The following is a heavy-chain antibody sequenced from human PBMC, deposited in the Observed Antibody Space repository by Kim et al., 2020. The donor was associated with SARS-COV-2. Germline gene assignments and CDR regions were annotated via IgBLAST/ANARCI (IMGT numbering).Heavy chain of an antibody. CDR3: ARDRIELTPRGYYYYYGMDV. Sequence: GGSLRLSCVASGFTFSDHYIDWVRQAPGKGLEWVGRSRDKGNGYSTLYAASVKGRFTISRDEPKNSVFLQMNSLKIEDTAVYYCARDRIELTPRGYYYYYGMDVWGHGTTVTVS. D-gene: IGHD2-21*01. V-gene: IGHV3-72*01. J-gene: IGHJ6*02. CDR2: SRDKGNGYST. CDR1: GFTFSDHY.